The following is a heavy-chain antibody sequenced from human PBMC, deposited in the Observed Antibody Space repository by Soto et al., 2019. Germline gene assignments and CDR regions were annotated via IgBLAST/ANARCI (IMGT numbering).Heavy chain of an antibody. CDR1: GGTFSSYA. V-gene: IGHV1-69*13. CDR3: ARDRDIRGYSYGLDY. D-gene: IGHD5-18*01. Sequence: SVKVCCKASGGTFSSYAISWVRQAPGQGLEWMGGIIPIFGTANYAQKFQGRVTITADESTSTAYMELSSLRSEDTAVYYCARDRDIRGYSYGLDYWGQGTLVTVSS. CDR2: IIPIFGTA. J-gene: IGHJ4*02.